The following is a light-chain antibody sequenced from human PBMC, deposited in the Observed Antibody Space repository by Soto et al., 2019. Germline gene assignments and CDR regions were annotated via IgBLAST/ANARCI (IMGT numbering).Light chain of an antibody. CDR2: DAT. J-gene: IGKJ1*01. V-gene: IGKV1-39*01. CDR1: QSISSY. CDR3: QQSDVSPRT. Sequence: DIQMTQSPSSLSASLGDRVTITCRASQSISSYLNWYQQRPGKAPNLLIYDATRLHSGVPPRFSGSGYGTDFTLTITSLQIEDFATYYCQQSDVSPRTFGQGTKVDIK.